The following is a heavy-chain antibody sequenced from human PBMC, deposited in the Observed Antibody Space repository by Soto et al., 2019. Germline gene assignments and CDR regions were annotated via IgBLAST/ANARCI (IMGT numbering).Heavy chain of an antibody. J-gene: IGHJ4*02. D-gene: IGHD1-1*01. Sequence: SETLSLTCTVSGGSISSSSYYWGWIRQPPGKGLEWIGYIYYSGSTNYNPSLKSRVTISVDTSKNQFSLKLSSVTAADTAVYYCASSSYDGDGYWGQGTLVTVSS. CDR3: ASSSYDGDGY. CDR2: IYYSGST. V-gene: IGHV4-39*07. CDR1: GGSISSSSYY.